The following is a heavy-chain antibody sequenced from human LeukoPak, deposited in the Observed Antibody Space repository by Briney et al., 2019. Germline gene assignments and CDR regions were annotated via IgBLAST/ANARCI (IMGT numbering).Heavy chain of an antibody. CDR3: ARELPREVTLDY. CDR2: ISGSSGTI. D-gene: IGHD2-21*02. CDR1: GFTFSTYS. J-gene: IGHJ4*01. Sequence: GGSLRLSCAASGFTFSTYSMNWVRQAPGKGLDWVSYISGSSGTIYYADSVKGRFTISRDNAKSSLYLQMNSLRVEDTAVYYCARELPREVTLDYWGQGTLVTVSP. V-gene: IGHV3-48*01.